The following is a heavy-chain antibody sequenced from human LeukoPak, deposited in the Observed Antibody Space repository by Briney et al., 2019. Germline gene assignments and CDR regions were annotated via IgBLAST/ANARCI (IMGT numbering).Heavy chain of an antibody. CDR3: ARESDPSRWNSGYAHGHYFDY. CDR2: IYYSGST. D-gene: IGHD5-12*01. V-gene: IGHV4-61*01. J-gene: IGHJ4*02. Sequence: PSQTLSLTCTVSGGSISSSSYYWSWIRQPPGKGLEWIGYIYYSGSTNYNPSLKSRVTISVDTSKNQFSLKLSSVTAADTAVYYCARESDPSRWNSGYAHGHYFDYWGQGTLVTVSS. CDR1: GGSISSSSYY.